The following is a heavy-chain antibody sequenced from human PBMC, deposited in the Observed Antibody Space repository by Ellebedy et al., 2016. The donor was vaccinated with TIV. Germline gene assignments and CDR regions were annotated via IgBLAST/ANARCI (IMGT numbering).Heavy chain of an antibody. CDR3: ARVGGSYFKLDAFDI. J-gene: IGHJ3*02. V-gene: IGHV1-18*01. D-gene: IGHD1-26*01. CDR1: GYTFTSYG. Sequence: AASVKVSCKASGYTFTSYGISWVRQAPGQGLEWMGWISAYNGNTNYAQKLQGRVTMTTDTSTSTAYMELRSLRSDDTAVYYCARVGGSYFKLDAFDIWGQGTMVTVSS. CDR2: ISAYNGNT.